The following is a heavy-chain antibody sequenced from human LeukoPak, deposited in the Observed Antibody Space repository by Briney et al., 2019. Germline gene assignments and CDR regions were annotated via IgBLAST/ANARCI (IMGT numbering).Heavy chain of an antibody. Sequence: GGSLRLSCSASGFTFSNYPMICFRQPPGKGREWLAFIRSKAYGVATEYAASVKVRFHISRDDYHSIAYLQMNSMKTEDAALYYCSRRLRGGYFDYWGQGTLVAVSS. CDR2: IRSKAYGVAT. CDR1: GFTFSNYP. V-gene: IGHV3-49*03. CDR3: SRRLRGGYFDY. D-gene: IGHD5-12*01. J-gene: IGHJ4*02.